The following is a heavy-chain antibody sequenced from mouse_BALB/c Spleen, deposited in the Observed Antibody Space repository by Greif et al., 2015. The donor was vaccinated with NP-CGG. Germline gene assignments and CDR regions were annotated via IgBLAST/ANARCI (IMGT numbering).Heavy chain of an antibody. CDR2: IYPGSGST. V-gene: IGHV1S22*01. D-gene: IGHD2-2*01. J-gene: IGHJ2*01. CDR1: GYTFTSYW. Sequence: LQQPGSELVRPGASVKLSCKASGYTFTSYWMHWVKQRHGQGLEWIGSIYPGSGSTNYDEKFKSKGTLTVDTSSSTAYMHLSSPTSEDSAVYYCTRLYYGYAVHYFDYWGQGTTLTVSS. CDR3: TRLYYGYAVHYFDY.